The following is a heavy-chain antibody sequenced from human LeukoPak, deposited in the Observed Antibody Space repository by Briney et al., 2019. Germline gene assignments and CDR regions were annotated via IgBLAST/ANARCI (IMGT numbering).Heavy chain of an antibody. D-gene: IGHD3-22*01. CDR3: ARDSSSSGYYYRWFDP. CDR1: GYTFTGYY. J-gene: IGHJ5*02. CDR2: INPNSGGT. Sequence: ASVKVSFKASGYTFTGYYMHWVRQAPGQGLEWMGCINPNSGGTNYAQKFQGRVTMTRDTSISTAYMELSRLRSDDTAVYYCARDSSSSGYYYRWFDPWGQGTLVTVSS. V-gene: IGHV1-2*02.